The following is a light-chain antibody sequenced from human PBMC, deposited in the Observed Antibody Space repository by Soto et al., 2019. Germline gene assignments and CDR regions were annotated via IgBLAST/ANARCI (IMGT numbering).Light chain of an antibody. J-gene: IGLJ1*01. Sequence: QSVLTQPPSASGTPGQRVIISCSGSSSNIGTNYVYWYQQLPGTAPKFVIYRTNQWPSGVPERFSASKSGTSASLAISGLRSEDEADYYCAAWDDSLSGLVFGTGTKVTVL. V-gene: IGLV1-47*01. CDR1: SSNIGTNY. CDR2: RTN. CDR3: AAWDDSLSGLV.